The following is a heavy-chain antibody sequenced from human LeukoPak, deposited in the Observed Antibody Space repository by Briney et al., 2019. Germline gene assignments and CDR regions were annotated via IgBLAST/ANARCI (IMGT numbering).Heavy chain of an antibody. CDR3: ARGNVVSGDY. D-gene: IGHD1-26*01. CDR1: GYTFTTFD. Sequence: ASVKVSCKASGYTFTTFDVNWVRQAPGQGLEWLGWMSPTSGSTGYAQKFQGRVTMTRDTSTNTAYMELTNLRSEDTAVYYFARGNVVSGDYWGQGTLVTVSS. V-gene: IGHV1-8*01. J-gene: IGHJ4*02. CDR2: MSPTSGST.